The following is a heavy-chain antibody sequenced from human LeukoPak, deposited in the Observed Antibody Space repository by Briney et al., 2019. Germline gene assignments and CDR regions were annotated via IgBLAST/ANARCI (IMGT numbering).Heavy chain of an antibody. CDR3: AKDEDIVVVVAATLGY. CDR2: ISSSGSTI. V-gene: IGHV3-48*01. D-gene: IGHD2-15*01. J-gene: IGHJ4*02. CDR1: GFSFSDYN. Sequence: PGGSLRLSCAASGFSFSDYNMNWVRQAPGKGLEWVSYISSSGSTIYYADSVKGRFTISRDNSKNTLYLQMNSLRAEDTAVYYCAKDEDIVVVVAATLGYWGQGTLVTVSS.